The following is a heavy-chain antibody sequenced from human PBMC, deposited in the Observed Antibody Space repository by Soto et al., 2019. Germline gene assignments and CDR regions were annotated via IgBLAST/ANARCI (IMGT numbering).Heavy chain of an antibody. Sequence: EVQLVESGGGLVQPGRSPRLSCATSGMKFDDYAIYWVRQAPGKGLEWVSGISWNGVVIGYADSVKGRFTISRDNAKKSVFLQMNSLRAEDTALYYCAKDVRGTYYYGMDVWGQGTTVTVSS. J-gene: IGHJ6*02. CDR1: GMKFDDYA. V-gene: IGHV3-9*01. CDR3: AKDVRGTYYYGMDV. CDR2: ISWNGVVI. D-gene: IGHD2-15*01.